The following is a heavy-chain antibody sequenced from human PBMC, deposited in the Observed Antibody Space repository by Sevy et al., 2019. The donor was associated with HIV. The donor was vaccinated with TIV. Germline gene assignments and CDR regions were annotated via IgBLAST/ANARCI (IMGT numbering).Heavy chain of an antibody. CDR3: PRDSNCSGSSDVGWFAP. J-gene: IGHJ5*02. CDR2: MEKDGSKK. Sequence: GGSLRLSCEASGFFFSNFWMHWVRQTPGKGLEWVSRMEKDGSKKIYADSVRGRFIVSRDNSKKTLSLQMNSLRVEDSAIYYCPRDSNCSGSSDVGWFAPLGQGTLVTVSS. D-gene: IGHD6-19*01. CDR1: GFFFSNFW. V-gene: IGHV3-74*01.